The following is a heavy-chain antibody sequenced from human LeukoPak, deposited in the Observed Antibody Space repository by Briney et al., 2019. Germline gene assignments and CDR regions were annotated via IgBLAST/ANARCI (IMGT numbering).Heavy chain of an antibody. V-gene: IGHV3-7*01. J-gene: IGHJ5*02. Sequence: PGGSLRLSCAASGFTFSSYWMSWVRQTPGKGLEWVANINQDGSEKNYVDSVKGRFTIFRDNARNSLYLQMNSLRAEDTAVYYCASHSYGYNHWGQGTLVIVSS. CDR1: GFTFSSYW. CDR2: INQDGSEK. CDR3: ASHSYGYNH. D-gene: IGHD3-16*01.